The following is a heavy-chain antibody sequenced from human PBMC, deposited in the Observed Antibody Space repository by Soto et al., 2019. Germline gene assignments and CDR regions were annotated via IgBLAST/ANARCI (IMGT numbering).Heavy chain of an antibody. CDR1: GFTFSSYG. CDR2: IWYDGSNK. D-gene: IGHD3-3*01. V-gene: IGHV3-33*01. J-gene: IGHJ5*02. CDR3: ARDLNDFWSGYFFGWFDP. Sequence: LSLSCAASGFTFSSYGMHWVRQAPGKGLEWVAVIWYDGSNKYYADSVKGRFTISRDNSKNTLYLQMNSLRAEDTAVYYCARDLNDFWSGYFFGWFDPWGQVPLVTFSS.